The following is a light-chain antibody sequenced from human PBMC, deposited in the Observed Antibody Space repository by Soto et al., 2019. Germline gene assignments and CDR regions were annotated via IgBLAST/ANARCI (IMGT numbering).Light chain of an antibody. Sequence: NFMLTQPHSVSGSPGKTVTISCTRSSGSIASNYVQWYQQRPGSSPTTVIYEDNQRPSGVPDRFSGSIDSSSNSASLTISGLETEDEADYYCQSYDSSHVVFGGGTKLTVL. J-gene: IGLJ2*01. CDR3: QSYDSSHVV. CDR2: EDN. CDR1: SGSIASNY. V-gene: IGLV6-57*01.